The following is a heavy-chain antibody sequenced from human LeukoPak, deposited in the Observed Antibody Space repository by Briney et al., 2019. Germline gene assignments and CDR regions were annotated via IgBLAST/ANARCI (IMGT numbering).Heavy chain of an antibody. D-gene: IGHD5-24*01. Sequence: GGSLRLSCAASGFTFDGYAMHWVRQAPGKGLEWVSGISWNSGSIGYADSVKGRFTISRDNAKNSLYLQMNSLRAEDTALYYCVKDKGRDGNTGAFDIWGQGTMVTVSS. J-gene: IGHJ3*02. CDR2: ISWNSGSI. CDR1: GFTFDGYA. CDR3: VKDKGRDGNTGAFDI. V-gene: IGHV3-9*01.